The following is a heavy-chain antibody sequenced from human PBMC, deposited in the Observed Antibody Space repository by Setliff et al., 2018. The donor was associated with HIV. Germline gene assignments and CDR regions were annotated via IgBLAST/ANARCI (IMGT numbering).Heavy chain of an antibody. Sequence: SETLSLTCTVSGGTISSYYWSWIRQPAGKGLEWIGRIYPSGSTNYNPSLKSRVTMSVDTSKNQFSLKLNSVTAADTAVYYCARAGHYYDSSGTALDYWGQGTLVTVSS. CDR2: IYPSGST. CDR1: GGTISSYY. D-gene: IGHD3-22*01. CDR3: ARAGHYYDSSGTALDY. J-gene: IGHJ4*02. V-gene: IGHV4-4*07.